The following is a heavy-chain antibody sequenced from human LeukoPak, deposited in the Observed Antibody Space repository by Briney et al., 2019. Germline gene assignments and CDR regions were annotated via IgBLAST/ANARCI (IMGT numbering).Heavy chain of an antibody. CDR1: GYSISSGYY. V-gene: IGHV4-38-2*02. Sequence: NPSDTLSLTCTVSGYSISSGYYWGWIRQPPGKGLEWIGSIYHSGSTYYNPSLKSRVTISVDTSKNQFSLKLSSVTAADTAVYYCARGFVIEWLPDAFDIWGQGTMVTVSS. CDR3: ARGFVIEWLPDAFDI. D-gene: IGHD3-3*01. J-gene: IGHJ3*02. CDR2: IYHSGST.